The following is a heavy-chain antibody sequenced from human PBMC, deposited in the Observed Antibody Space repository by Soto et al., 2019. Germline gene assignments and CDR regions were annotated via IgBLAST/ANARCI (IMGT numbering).Heavy chain of an antibody. J-gene: IGHJ5*02. CDR1: GGSISSYY. Sequence: SETLSLTCTVSGGSISSYYWSWIRQPPGKGLEGIGYIYYSGSTNYNPSLKSRVTISVDTSKNQFSLKLSSVTAADTAVYYCARGYDSSGYYLSYNWFDPWGQGTLVTVSS. D-gene: IGHD3-22*01. CDR2: IYYSGST. V-gene: IGHV4-59*01. CDR3: ARGYDSSGYYLSYNWFDP.